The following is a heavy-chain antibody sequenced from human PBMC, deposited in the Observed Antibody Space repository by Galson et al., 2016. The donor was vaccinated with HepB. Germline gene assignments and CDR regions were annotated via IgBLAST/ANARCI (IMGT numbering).Heavy chain of an antibody. CDR2: IYHSGTT. V-gene: IGHV4-30-4*01. Sequence: LSLTCTVSGGSVSSGDYYWSWLRQPPGKGLEWIGYIYHSGTTNYNPSLKSRVTISMDTSKNQFSLRSTSVTAADTAVYYCASHQNRLTTGWYFDLWGRGTLVP. D-gene: IGHD1-14*01. J-gene: IGHJ2*01. CDR3: ASHQNRLTTGWYFDL. CDR1: GGSVSSGDYY.